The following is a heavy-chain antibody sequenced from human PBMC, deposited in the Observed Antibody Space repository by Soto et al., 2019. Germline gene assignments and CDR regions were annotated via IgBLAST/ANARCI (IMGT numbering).Heavy chain of an antibody. CDR3: AHGAGEVYYDYVWGSYRYNWFDP. CDR2: IYWDDDK. V-gene: IGHV2-5*02. Sequence: QITLKESGPTLVKPTQTLTLTCTFSGFSLSTSGVGVGWIRQPPGKALEWLALIYWDDDKRYSPSLKSRLTITKAAAKNQVVLTMTNMDPVDTATYYCAHGAGEVYYDYVWGSYRYNWFDPWGQGTLVTVSS. D-gene: IGHD3-16*02. J-gene: IGHJ5*02. CDR1: GFSLSTSGVG.